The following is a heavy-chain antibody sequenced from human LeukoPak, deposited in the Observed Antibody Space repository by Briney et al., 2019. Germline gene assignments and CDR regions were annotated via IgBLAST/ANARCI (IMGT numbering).Heavy chain of an antibody. Sequence: SGGSLGLSCAASGFTFSSYEMNWVRQAPGKGLEWVSYISGSGSTKYYADSVKGRFTISRDNAKNSLYLQMDSLRVEDTAVYYCARTGRGYDFWSGSYYYMDVWGKGTTVTVSS. V-gene: IGHV3-48*03. J-gene: IGHJ6*03. CDR3: ARTGRGYDFWSGSYYYMDV. CDR2: ISGSGSTK. CDR1: GFTFSSYE. D-gene: IGHD3-3*01.